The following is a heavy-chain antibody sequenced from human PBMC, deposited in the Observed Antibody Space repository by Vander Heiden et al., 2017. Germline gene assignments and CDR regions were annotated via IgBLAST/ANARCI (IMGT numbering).Heavy chain of an antibody. CDR2: ISAYNGNT. Sequence: QVQLVQSGAEVKKPGASVKVSCKASGYTFTSYGISWVRQAPGQGLEWRGWISAYNGNTNYAQKLQGRGTMTTDTSTSTAYMELRSLRSDDTAVYYCARDSKNPPVFGYYYDSSGFDYWGQGTLVTVSS. V-gene: IGHV1-18*01. CDR3: ARDSKNPPVFGYYYDSSGFDY. CDR1: GYTFTSYG. J-gene: IGHJ4*02. D-gene: IGHD3-22*01.